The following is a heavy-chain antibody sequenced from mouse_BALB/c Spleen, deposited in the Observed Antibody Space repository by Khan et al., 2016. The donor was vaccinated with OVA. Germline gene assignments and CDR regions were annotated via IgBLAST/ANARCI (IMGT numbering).Heavy chain of an antibody. V-gene: IGHV3-2*02. CDR1: DYSITSDYA. J-gene: IGHJ3*01. D-gene: IGHD3-3*01. CDR2: INYSGRT. CDR3: ARGRAY. Sequence: EVQLQESGPGLVKPSQSLSLTCTVTDYSITSDYAWNWIRQFPGNKLEWMGYINYSGRTSYYPSLKSRISITRDTSKNQFFLQWNPVTTAYTAPYFCARGRAYWGQGTLVTVSA.